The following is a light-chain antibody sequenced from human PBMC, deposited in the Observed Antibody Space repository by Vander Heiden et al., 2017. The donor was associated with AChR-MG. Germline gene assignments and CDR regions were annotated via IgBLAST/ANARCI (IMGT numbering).Light chain of an antibody. J-gene: IGKJ1*01. CDR2: AAS. Sequence: EIVMTQSPATLSVSPGERATRSCGASDSISSRIAWYQQKPGQAPRLLIYAASTRATGIPARFSGSGSGTEFTLTISFVQSEDFAVYYCQQYSQWPRTFGQGTKVEMK. CDR1: DSISSR. CDR3: QQYSQWPRT. V-gene: IGKV3D-15*01.